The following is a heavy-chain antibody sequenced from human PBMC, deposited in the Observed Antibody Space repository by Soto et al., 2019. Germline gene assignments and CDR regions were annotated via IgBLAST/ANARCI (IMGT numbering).Heavy chain of an antibody. CDR2: ISSNGGST. D-gene: IGHD3-10*01. CDR1: GFTFSSYA. J-gene: IGHJ6*03. Sequence: LSLSCAASGFTFSSYAMHWVRQAPGKGLEYVSAISSNGGSTYYANSVKGRFTISRDNSKNTLYLQMGSLRAEDMAVYYCARSDYPLLRYYMDVWGKGTTVTVSS. V-gene: IGHV3-64*01. CDR3: ARSDYPLLRYYMDV.